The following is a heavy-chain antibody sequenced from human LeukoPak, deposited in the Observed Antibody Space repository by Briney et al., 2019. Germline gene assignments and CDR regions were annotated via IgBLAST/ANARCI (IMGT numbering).Heavy chain of an antibody. CDR3: ATRYCSISACRASSRHCFDV. CDR1: GFTVSSNY. J-gene: IGHJ6*04. Sequence: PGGSLRLSCAASGFTVSSNYMSWVRQAPGKGLEWVANIRQDGGEGYYVDSVKGRFTVSRDNAKNFVYLQLNSLRVEDTAVYHCATRYCSISACRASSRHCFDVWGKGTTVTVSS. D-gene: IGHD2-2*01. CDR2: IRQDGGEG. V-gene: IGHV3-7*01.